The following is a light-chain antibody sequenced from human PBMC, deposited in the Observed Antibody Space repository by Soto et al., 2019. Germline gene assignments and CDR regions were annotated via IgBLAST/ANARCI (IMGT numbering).Light chain of an antibody. CDR3: QQYGSSPPYT. CDR2: GSS. Sequence: VLTQSPGTLSLSPGERATLSCRASQRVSNNYFAWYQQNPGQAPRLLIFGSSDRATGIPDMFSGSGSWTDFTLTISRLEHADFAVYYCQQYGSSPPYTFGQGTKLEIK. CDR1: QRVSNNY. V-gene: IGKV3-20*01. J-gene: IGKJ2*01.